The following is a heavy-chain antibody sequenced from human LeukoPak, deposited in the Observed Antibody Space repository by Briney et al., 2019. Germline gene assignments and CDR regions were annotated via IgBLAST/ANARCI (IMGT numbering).Heavy chain of an antibody. Sequence: ASVKVSCKASGYKFTDYGVNWVRQAPGQGLEWIGWVSGIDGNTKYARNLQGRVTMTRDISTSTAFMELRSLTSDDTAIYYCARPGSDRARGWGYFDSWGKGTLVTVSS. V-gene: IGHV1-18*01. D-gene: IGHD3-10*01. J-gene: IGHJ4*02. CDR2: VSGIDGNT. CDR1: GYKFTDYG. CDR3: ARPGSDRARGWGYFDS.